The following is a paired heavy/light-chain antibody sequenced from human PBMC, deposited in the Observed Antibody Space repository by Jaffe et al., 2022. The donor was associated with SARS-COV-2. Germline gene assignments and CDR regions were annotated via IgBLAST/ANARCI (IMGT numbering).Heavy chain of an antibody. V-gene: IGHV3-74*03. CDR2: IISDGTRT. CDR3: ARDGGYAMDV. CDR1: GFSISGYW. J-gene: IGHJ6*02. Sequence: EVQLVESGGGLVQPGGALRLSCAASGFSISGYWMHWVRQGPGEGLVWVSHIISDGTRTTYADSVKGRFTISRDDAKNTLFLQMNSLRAEDTAVYYCARDGGYAMDVWGQGTTVTVSS.
Light chain of an antibody. CDR1: SSDVGSYNR. CDR2: EVT. CDR3: SSYTTSDTWV. J-gene: IGLJ3*02. Sequence: QSALTQPPSVSGSPGQSVTISCTGTSSDVGSYNRVSWYQQSQGTAPKVMVYEVTNRPSGVPDRFSGSKSGNTASLTISGLQAEDEADYYCSSYTTSDTWVFGGGTKLTVL. V-gene: IGLV2-18*02.